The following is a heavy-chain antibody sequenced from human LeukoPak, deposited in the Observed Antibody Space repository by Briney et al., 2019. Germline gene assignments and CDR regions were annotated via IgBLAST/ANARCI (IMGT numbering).Heavy chain of an antibody. CDR1: GGTFSSYA. Sequence: SVKVSCKASGGTFSSYAISWVRQAPGQGLEWMGGIIPIFGTANYAQKFQGRVTITADESTSTAYMELSSLRSEDTAVYNCAREGDYYDSSGYWAYWGQGTLVTVSS. V-gene: IGHV1-69*01. D-gene: IGHD3-22*01. CDR3: AREGDYYDSSGYWAY. J-gene: IGHJ4*02. CDR2: IIPIFGTA.